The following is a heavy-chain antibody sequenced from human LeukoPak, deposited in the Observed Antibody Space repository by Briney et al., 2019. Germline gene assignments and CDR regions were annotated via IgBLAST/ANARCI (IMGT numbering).Heavy chain of an antibody. D-gene: IGHD2-15*01. Sequence: PARSLRLSCAASGFTFSSYAMHWVRQAPGKGLEWVAVISYDGSNKYYADSVKGRFTISRDNSKNTLNLQMNSLRAEDTAVYYCARVPYCSGGSCYWRLIDYWGQGTLVTVSS. CDR1: GFTFSSYA. V-gene: IGHV3-30*04. CDR3: ARVPYCSGGSCYWRLIDY. CDR2: ISYDGSNK. J-gene: IGHJ4*02.